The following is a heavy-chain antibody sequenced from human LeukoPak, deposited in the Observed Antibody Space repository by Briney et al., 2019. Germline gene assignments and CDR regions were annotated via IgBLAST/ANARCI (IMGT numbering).Heavy chain of an antibody. Sequence: PSETLSLTCTASGGSITNYYWSWIRQPPGKGLEWIGYIYYSGSTNYNPSLKSRVTISVDTSKNQFSLKLSSVTAADTAVYYCARDKSPGDYWGQGTLVTVSS. CDR3: ARDKSPGDY. V-gene: IGHV4-59*01. CDR1: GGSITNYY. CDR2: IYYSGST. J-gene: IGHJ4*02.